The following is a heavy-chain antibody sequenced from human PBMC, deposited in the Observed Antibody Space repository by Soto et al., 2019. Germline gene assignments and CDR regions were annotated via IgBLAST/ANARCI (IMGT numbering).Heavy chain of an antibody. J-gene: IGHJ6*02. V-gene: IGHV3-30-3*01. Sequence: GGSLRLSCAASGFTFSSYAMHWVRQAPGKGLEWVAVISYDGSNKYYADSVKGRFTISRDNSKNTLYLQMNSLRAEDTAVYYCARGLDYDFWSGYPYPYGMDVWGQGTTVTVSS. CDR1: GFTFSSYA. CDR3: ARGLDYDFWSGYPYPYGMDV. CDR2: ISYDGSNK. D-gene: IGHD3-3*01.